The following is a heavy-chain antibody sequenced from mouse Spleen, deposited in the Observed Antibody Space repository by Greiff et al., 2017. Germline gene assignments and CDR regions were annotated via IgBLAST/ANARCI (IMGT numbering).Heavy chain of an antibody. Sequence: QVQLKESGPGLVAPSQSLSITCTVSGFSLTSYGVHWVRQPPGKGLEWLVVIWSDGSTTYNSALKSRLSISKDNSKSQVFLKMNSLQTDDTAMYYCARNSGYYYGSRSMDYWGQGTSVTVSS. V-gene: IGHV2-6*02. CDR3: ARNSGYYYGSRSMDY. CDR1: GFSLTSYG. CDR2: IWSDGST. D-gene: IGHD1-1*01. J-gene: IGHJ4*01.